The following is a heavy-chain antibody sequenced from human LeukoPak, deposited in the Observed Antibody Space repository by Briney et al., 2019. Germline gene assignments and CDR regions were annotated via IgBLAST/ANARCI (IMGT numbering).Heavy chain of an antibody. V-gene: IGHV1-8*01. D-gene: IGHD5-18*01. Sequence: GASVKVSCKASGYTFTTYDINWVRQATGQGLEWMGWMNPNSGNTGYAQKFQGRVTMTRNPSISTAFMELSGLRSEDTAVYFCARRNTAMVAGLDYWGQGSLVTVSS. CDR1: GYTFTTYD. CDR3: ARRNTAMVAGLDY. CDR2: MNPNSGNT. J-gene: IGHJ4*02.